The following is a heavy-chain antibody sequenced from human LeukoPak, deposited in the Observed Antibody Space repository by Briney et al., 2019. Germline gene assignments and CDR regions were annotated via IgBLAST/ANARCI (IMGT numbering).Heavy chain of an antibody. Sequence: GGSLRLACFASGFTVNKYGVGWVRQAPGKGREWVAVIRNDGTNEDYPDSVKGRLAISRDNDKNTVNLQMNSLRAKDTAVYYCATDGSGLAVRGWFDFWGQGTLVTVSS. D-gene: IGHD3-10*01. V-gene: IGHV3-33*01. CDR2: IRNDGTNE. CDR1: GFTVNKYG. CDR3: ATDGSGLAVRGWFDF. J-gene: IGHJ5*01.